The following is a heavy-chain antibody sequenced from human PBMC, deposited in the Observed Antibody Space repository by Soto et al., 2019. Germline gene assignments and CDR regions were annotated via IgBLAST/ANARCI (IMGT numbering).Heavy chain of an antibody. CDR3: ARDFGDTIFGVVNERGSFDY. V-gene: IGHV3-7*01. J-gene: IGHJ4*02. CDR1: GFTFSSYW. D-gene: IGHD3-3*01. CDR2: IKQDGSEK. Sequence: SLRLSCAASGFTFSSYWMSWVRQAPGKGLEWVANIKQDGSEKYYVDSVKGRFTISRDNAKNSLYLQMNSLRAEDTAVYYCARDFGDTIFGVVNERGSFDYWGQGTLVTVSS.